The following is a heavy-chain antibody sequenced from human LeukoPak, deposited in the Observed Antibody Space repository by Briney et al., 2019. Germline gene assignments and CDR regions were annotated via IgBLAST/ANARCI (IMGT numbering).Heavy chain of an antibody. CDR2: THYNGKT. J-gene: IGHJ4*02. CDR3: ARAGGGDSAMDLDY. CDR1: GASISSCY. Sequence: SETLSLICAVSGASISSCYWSWIRQPPGKGLEWIGYTHYNGKTDYNPSLRGRVTMSVDTSKNQFSLNLNSMTAADTAVYYCARAGGGDSAMDLDYWGQGLLVTVS. D-gene: IGHD3-16*01. V-gene: IGHV4-59*01.